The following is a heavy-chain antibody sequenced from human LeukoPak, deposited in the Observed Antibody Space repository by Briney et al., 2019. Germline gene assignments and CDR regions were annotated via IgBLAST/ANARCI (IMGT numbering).Heavy chain of an antibody. J-gene: IGHJ4*02. CDR2: ISSSSSYI. V-gene: IGHV3-21*01. D-gene: IGHD5-24*01. CDR1: GFTFSSYS. CDR3: ARWLRDGYNYGGDY. Sequence: GGSLRLSCAASGFTFSSYSMNWVRQAPGKGLEWVSSISSSSSYIYYADSVKGRFTISRDNAKNSLYLQMNSLRAEDTAVYYCARWLRDGYNYGGDYWGQGTLITVSS.